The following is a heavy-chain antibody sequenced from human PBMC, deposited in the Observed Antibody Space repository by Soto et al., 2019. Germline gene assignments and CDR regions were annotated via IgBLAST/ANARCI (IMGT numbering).Heavy chain of an antibody. V-gene: IGHV5-51*01. CDR3: AIRHSNSYYYYGMDV. CDR2: IYPCDSDT. Sequence: ESLKISFKGSGYSFTSYWLGWVRQIPGKGLEWMGIIYPCDSDTRYSPSFQGQVTISADKSISTAYLQWSSLKASDTAMYYCAIRHSNSYYYYGMDVWGQGTTVTVSS. D-gene: IGHD5-18*01. CDR1: GYSFTSYW. J-gene: IGHJ6*02.